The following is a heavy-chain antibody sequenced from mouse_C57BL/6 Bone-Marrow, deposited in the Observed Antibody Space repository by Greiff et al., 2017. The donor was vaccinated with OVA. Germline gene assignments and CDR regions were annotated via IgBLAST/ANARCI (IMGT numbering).Heavy chain of an antibody. D-gene: IGHD1-1*01. Sequence: QVHVKQSGAELVKPGASVKISCKASGYAFSSYWMNWVKQRPGKGLEWIGQIYPGAGDTNYNGKFKGKATLTADKSSSTAYMQLSSLTSEDSAVYFCARSPIYYGSSYYAMDYWGQGTSVTVSS. CDR2: IYPGAGDT. J-gene: IGHJ4*01. CDR3: ARSPIYYGSSYYAMDY. CDR1: GYAFSSYW. V-gene: IGHV1-80*01.